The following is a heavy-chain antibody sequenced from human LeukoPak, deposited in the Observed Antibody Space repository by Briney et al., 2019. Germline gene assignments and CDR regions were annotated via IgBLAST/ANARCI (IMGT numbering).Heavy chain of an antibody. CDR1: GYTLTAYY. V-gene: IGHV1-2*06. Sequence: ASVKVSCKASGYTLTAYYLHWVRQAPGQGLEWMGRINPNSGGTTYAQKFQCRVTMTRDTSIGTAYMELSSLRSDDTAVYYCARPYYESSGLYVDAFDIWGQGTMVTVSS. D-gene: IGHD3-22*01. J-gene: IGHJ3*02. CDR2: INPNSGGT. CDR3: ARPYYESSGLYVDAFDI.